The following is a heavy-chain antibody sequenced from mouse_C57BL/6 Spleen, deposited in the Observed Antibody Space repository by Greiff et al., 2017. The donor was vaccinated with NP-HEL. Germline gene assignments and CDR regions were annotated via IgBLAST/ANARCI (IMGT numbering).Heavy chain of an antibody. CDR2: LTPSNGGT. CDR3: ARDYSNSAWFAY. D-gene: IGHD2-5*01. V-gene: IGHV1-53*01. J-gene: IGHJ3*01. Sequence: VQLQQPGTELVKPGASVKLSCKASGYTFPSSWLHCVTQRPGQGLEWIGNLTPSNGGTNYHENFTSKATLTVDKAASTAYMQLSSLTSEDSAVYYCARDYSNSAWFAYWGQGTLVTVSA. CDR1: GYTFPSSW.